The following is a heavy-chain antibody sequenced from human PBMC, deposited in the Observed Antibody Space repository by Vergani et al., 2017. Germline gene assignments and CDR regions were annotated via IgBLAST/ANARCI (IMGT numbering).Heavy chain of an antibody. Sequence: VQLLESGGGLAQPGGSLRLSCAASGFTFSSYAMHWVRQAPGKGLEWVAVISYDGNNKYYADSVKGRFTISRDNSKNTLYLQMNSLRAEDTAVYYCARGYDYWNQGTLVTVSS. CDR3: ARGYDY. CDR1: GFTFSSYA. J-gene: IGHJ4*02. CDR2: ISYDGNNK. V-gene: IGHV3-30-3*01.